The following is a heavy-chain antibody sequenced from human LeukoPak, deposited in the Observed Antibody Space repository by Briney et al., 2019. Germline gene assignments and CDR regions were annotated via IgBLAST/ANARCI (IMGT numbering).Heavy chain of an antibody. J-gene: IGHJ3*02. V-gene: IGHV1-2*02. Sequence: ASVKVSCKASGYTFTGYYMHWVRQAPGQGLEWMGWINPNSGGTNYAQKFQGRVTMTRDTSISTAYMELSRLRSDDTAVYYCARSYYFGSGSYYTGDAFDIWSQGTMVTVYS. CDR1: GYTFTGYY. D-gene: IGHD3-10*01. CDR2: INPNSGGT. CDR3: ARSYYFGSGSYYTGDAFDI.